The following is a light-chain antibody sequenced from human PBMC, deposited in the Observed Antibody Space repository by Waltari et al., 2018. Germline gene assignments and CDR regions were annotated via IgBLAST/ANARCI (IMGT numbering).Light chain of an antibody. V-gene: IGLV2-14*01. CDR1: SSDVGYYNY. CDR2: EVS. J-gene: IGLJ1*01. CDR3: SSFTRSNSYV. Sequence: QSALTQPASVSGSPGQSITISCTGTSSDVGYYNYFAWYQQHPGKAPKPMLFEVSNRPSGVSTRFSGSKSGSTASLTISGLQSEDEAEYYCSSFTRSNSYVFGTGTEVIVL.